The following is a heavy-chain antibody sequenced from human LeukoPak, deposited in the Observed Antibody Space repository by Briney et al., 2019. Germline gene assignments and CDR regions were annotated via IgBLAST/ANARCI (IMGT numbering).Heavy chain of an antibody. CDR2: IPHDESRA. CDR1: GYTFGGHG. D-gene: IGHD1-14*01. V-gene: IGHV3-30*12. Sequence: GGPLRLPCARSGYTFGGHGMHWLRQTPGKGLEWVAVIPHDESRALYADSVKSRFPISRDNSKNTMSVQMDDLRAEDTAVYYCTRYNNDHFDYWGQGTLVTVSS. CDR3: TRYNNDHFDY. J-gene: IGHJ4*02.